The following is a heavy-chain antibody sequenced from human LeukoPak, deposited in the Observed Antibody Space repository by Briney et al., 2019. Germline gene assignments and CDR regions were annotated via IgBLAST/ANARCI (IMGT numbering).Heavy chain of an antibody. CDR3: ARDHVLVPAADMDV. Sequence: GGSLRLSCAASGVTFSSYSRNWVRQAPGKGLEWISYISISSSTIYYADSVKGRFTISRDNAKNSLYLQMASLRADDTAVYYCARDHVLVPAADMDVWGKGTTVTVSS. V-gene: IGHV3-48*01. CDR2: ISISSSTI. CDR1: GVTFSSYS. D-gene: IGHD2-2*01. J-gene: IGHJ6*03.